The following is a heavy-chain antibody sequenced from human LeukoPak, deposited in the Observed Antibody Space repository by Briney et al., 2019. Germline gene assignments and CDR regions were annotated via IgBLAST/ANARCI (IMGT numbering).Heavy chain of an antibody. CDR2: IWYDGSYK. CDR1: GFTFSRKG. J-gene: IGHJ4*02. V-gene: IGHV3-33*01. Sequence: PGRSLRLSCAASGFTFSRKGMHWVRQAPGKGLEWVAVIWYDGSYKYYADSVKGRFTISRDNSENTLYLQMNSLRADDTAVYYCATEASSRGTCPAFPVYWGQRTLVTVSS. D-gene: IGHD6-6*01. CDR3: ATEASSRGTCPAFPVY.